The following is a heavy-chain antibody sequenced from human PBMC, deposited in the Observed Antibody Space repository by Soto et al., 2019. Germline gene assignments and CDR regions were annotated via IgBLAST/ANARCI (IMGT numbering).Heavy chain of an antibody. Sequence: QLQLQESGPGLVKPSETLSLTCTVSGGSISSSSYYWGWIRQPPGKGLEWIGSIYYSGSTYYNPSLKSRVTISVDTSKNQFSLKLSSVTAADTAVYYCARLGYDFWSGYYGDYYMDVWGKGTTVTVSS. D-gene: IGHD3-3*01. CDR1: GGSISSSSYY. V-gene: IGHV4-39*01. CDR2: IYYSGST. J-gene: IGHJ6*03. CDR3: ARLGYDFWSGYYGDYYMDV.